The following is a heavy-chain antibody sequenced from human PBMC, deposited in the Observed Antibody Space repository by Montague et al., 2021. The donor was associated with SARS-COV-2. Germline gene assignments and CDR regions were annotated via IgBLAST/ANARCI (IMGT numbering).Heavy chain of an antibody. CDR3: ARGMIRGVTTPFDY. J-gene: IGHJ4*02. CDR2: IYYSGTT. Sequence: SETLSLTCTVSGGSISSSSYYWGWIRQPPGKELEWIGNIYYSGTTYYXPSLQSRGTISVDTSKNHLSLRLSSVTAADTAVYFCARGMIRGVTTPFDYWGQGSQVTVSS. V-gene: IGHV4-39*02. D-gene: IGHD3-10*01. CDR1: GGSISSSSYY.